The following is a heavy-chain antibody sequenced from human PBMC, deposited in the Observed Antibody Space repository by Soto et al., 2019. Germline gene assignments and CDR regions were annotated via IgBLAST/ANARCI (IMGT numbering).Heavy chain of an antibody. J-gene: IGHJ5*02. CDR2: INHSGST. Sequence: PSETLSLTCAVYGGSFSGYYWSWIRQPPGKGLEWIGEINHSGSTNYNPSLKSRVTISVDTSKNQFSLKLSSVTAADTAVYYCARALASYDFWSGYFPPWFDPCGQGTLVTVSS. D-gene: IGHD3-3*01. CDR1: GGSFSGYY. CDR3: ARALASYDFWSGYFPPWFDP. V-gene: IGHV4-34*01.